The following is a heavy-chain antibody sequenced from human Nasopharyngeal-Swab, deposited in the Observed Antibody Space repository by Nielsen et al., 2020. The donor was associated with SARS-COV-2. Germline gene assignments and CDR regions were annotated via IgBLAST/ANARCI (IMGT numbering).Heavy chain of an antibody. D-gene: IGHD3-3*01. Sequence: ESLKISCTVSGGSISSSSYYWGWIRQPPGKGLEWIGSMYYSGNTYHNPSLKSRVTISVDTSKNQLLLKLSSVTAADTAVYFCARHETRGAWPSLGDYDFWSGKDAFDIWGQGTMVTVSS. J-gene: IGHJ3*02. V-gene: IGHV4-39*01. CDR1: GGSISSSSYY. CDR2: MYYSGNT. CDR3: ARHETRGAWPSLGDYDFWSGKDAFDI.